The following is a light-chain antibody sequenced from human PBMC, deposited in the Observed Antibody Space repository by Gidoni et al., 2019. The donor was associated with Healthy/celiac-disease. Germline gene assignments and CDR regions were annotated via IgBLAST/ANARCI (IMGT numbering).Light chain of an antibody. V-gene: IGLV3-25*02. CDR2: KDS. CDR3: QSADSSGTYYV. J-gene: IGLJ1*01. Sequence: YELTQPPSVSVSPGQTARITCSGDALPKQYAYWYQQKPGQAPVLVIYKDSERPSGIPERFSGSSSGTTVTLTISGVQAEDEADYYCQSADSSGTYYVFGTGTKVTVL. CDR1: ALPKQY.